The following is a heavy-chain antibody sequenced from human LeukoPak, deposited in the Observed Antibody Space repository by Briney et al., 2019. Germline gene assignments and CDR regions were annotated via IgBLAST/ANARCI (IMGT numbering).Heavy chain of an antibody. CDR1: GYSISSGYY. CDR3: RLSETPYYYYGMDV. J-gene: IGHJ6*02. V-gene: IGHV4-38-2*01. D-gene: IGHD1-14*01. Sequence: PSETLSLTCAVSGYSISSGYYWGWIRQPPGKGLEWIGSIYYSGSTYYNPSLKSRVTISVDTSKDQFSLKLSSVTAADTAVYYCRLSETPYYYYGMDVWGQGTAVTVSS. CDR2: IYYSGST.